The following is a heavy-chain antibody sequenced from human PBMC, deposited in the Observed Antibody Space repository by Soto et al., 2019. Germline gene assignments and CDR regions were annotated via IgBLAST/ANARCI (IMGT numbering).Heavy chain of an antibody. J-gene: IGHJ3*02. CDR3: ARDRPTWGGAFDI. V-gene: IGHV6-1*01. CDR1: GDSVSSNSAA. Sequence: PSQTLSLTCAVSGDSVSSNSAAWTWVRQSPSRGLEWLGRTYYRAKWYTNYAVSLKSRITINSDTSETHFSLHLNSVTPEDTAVYYCARDRPTWGGAFDIWGQGTMVTVS. CDR2: TYYRAKWYT. D-gene: IGHD7-27*01.